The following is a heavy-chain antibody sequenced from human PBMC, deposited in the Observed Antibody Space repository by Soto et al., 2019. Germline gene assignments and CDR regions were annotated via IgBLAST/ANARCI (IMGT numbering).Heavy chain of an antibody. CDR3: ARTKVAAAGTNGRTFDY. Sequence: QVQLQESGPGLVKPSQTLSLTCTVSGGSISSGDYYWSWIRQPPGKGLEWIGYIYYSGSTYYNPSLKGRVTMSVDTSKNQFSLKLSSVTAADTAVYYCARTKVAAAGTNGRTFDYWGQGTLVTVSS. J-gene: IGHJ4*02. CDR1: GGSISSGDYY. V-gene: IGHV4-30-4*01. CDR2: IYYSGST. D-gene: IGHD6-13*01.